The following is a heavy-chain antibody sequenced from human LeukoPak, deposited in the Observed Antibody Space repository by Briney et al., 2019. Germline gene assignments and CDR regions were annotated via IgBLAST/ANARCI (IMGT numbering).Heavy chain of an antibody. V-gene: IGHV3-66*01. CDR1: GFTFSSYA. D-gene: IGHD6-6*01. Sequence: GGSLRLSCAASGFTFSSYAMTWVRQAPGKGLEWVSVIYSGGSTYYADSVKGRFSISRDNSKNTLYLQMNSLRAEDTAVYYCAKSGGAALDYWGQGTLVTVSS. J-gene: IGHJ4*02. CDR2: IYSGGST. CDR3: AKSGGAALDY.